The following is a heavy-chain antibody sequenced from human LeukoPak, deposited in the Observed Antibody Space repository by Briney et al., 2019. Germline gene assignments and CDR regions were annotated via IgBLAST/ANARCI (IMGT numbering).Heavy chain of an antibody. CDR2: IWYDGSNK. V-gene: IGHV3-33*06. D-gene: IGHD4-17*01. Sequence: PGGPLRLSCAASGFTFSSYGMHWVRQAPGKGLEWVAVIWYDGSNKYYADSVKGRFTISRDNSKNTLYLQMNSLRAEDTAVYYCAKSVESAVTTNPYFDYWGQGTLVTVSS. CDR1: GFTFSSYG. J-gene: IGHJ4*02. CDR3: AKSVESAVTTNPYFDY.